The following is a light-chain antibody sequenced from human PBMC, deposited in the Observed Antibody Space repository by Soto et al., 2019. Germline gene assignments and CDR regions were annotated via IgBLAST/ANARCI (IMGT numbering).Light chain of an antibody. CDR3: QQYGSSPWK. CDR1: QSVSSSY. J-gene: IGKJ1*01. Sequence: EIVLTQSPGTLSLSPGERATLSCRASQSVSSSYLAWYQQKPGQAPRLLIYGASSRATGIPDRFSGSGSGTDFTLKISRLETEDVAVYYCQQYGSSPWKFGQGTKVDIK. CDR2: GAS. V-gene: IGKV3-20*01.